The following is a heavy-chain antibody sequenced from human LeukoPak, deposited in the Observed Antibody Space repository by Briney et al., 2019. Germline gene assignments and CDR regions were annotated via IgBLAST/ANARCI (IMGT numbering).Heavy chain of an antibody. Sequence: SETLSLTCTVSGGSISSYYWSWIRQPPGKGLEWIGYIYDSGSTNYNPSLKSRVTISVDTSKNQFSLKLTSVTAADTAVYYCTKGGRRDILTYWGQGILVTVSP. CDR1: GGSISSYY. CDR2: IYDSGST. D-gene: IGHD3-9*01. V-gene: IGHV4-59*01. CDR3: TKGGRRDILTY. J-gene: IGHJ4*02.